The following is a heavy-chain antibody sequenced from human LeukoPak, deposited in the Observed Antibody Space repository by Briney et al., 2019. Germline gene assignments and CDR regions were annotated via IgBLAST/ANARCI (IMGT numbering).Heavy chain of an antibody. CDR2: INPNNGGT. Sequence: ASVKVSCTTSGYTFTGYFIHWVRQAPGQGLEWMGWINPNNGGTKSAQRFQGRVTMTRDTSLSTAYTELTSLRSDDTAVYYCVRDPPGYQCTNTRCYPEVDYWGQGTQVTVSS. D-gene: IGHD2-2*01. J-gene: IGHJ4*02. V-gene: IGHV1-2*02. CDR1: GYTFTGYF. CDR3: VRDPPGYQCTNTRCYPEVDY.